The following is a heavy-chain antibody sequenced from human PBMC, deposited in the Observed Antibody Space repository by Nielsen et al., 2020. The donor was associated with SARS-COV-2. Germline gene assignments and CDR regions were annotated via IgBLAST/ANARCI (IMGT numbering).Heavy chain of an antibody. J-gene: IGHJ4*02. Sequence: TISTYAMSWVRQAPGKGLEWIASIYYSGITYYNTSLKSRVTISIDTSKNNFSLRLNSVAAADTAVYYCARLNRRILTPLALASLRFDYWGQGSLVTVSS. CDR3: ARLNRRILTPLALASLRFDY. CDR2: IYYSGIT. CDR1: TISTYA. V-gene: IGHV4-39*02. D-gene: IGHD3-3*02.